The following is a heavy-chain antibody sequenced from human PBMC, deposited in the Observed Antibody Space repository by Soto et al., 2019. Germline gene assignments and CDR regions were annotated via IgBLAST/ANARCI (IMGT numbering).Heavy chain of an antibody. V-gene: IGHV1-58*01. CDR2: IVVGSGNT. CDR1: GFTFTSSA. J-gene: IGHJ6*02. Sequence: QMQLVQSGPEVKKPGTSVKVSCKASGFTFTSSAVQWMRQARGQRLEWIGWIVVGSGNTNYAQKFQERVTITRDMSTSTAYMELSSLRSEDTAVYYCAADPWFGESDYYYGMDVWGQGTTVTVSS. CDR3: AADPWFGESDYYYGMDV. D-gene: IGHD3-10*01.